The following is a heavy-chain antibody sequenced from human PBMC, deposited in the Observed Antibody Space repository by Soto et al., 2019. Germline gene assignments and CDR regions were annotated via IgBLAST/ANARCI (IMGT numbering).Heavy chain of an antibody. CDR1: GGSISSYY. CDR3: AREITMIDSYIDP. J-gene: IGHJ5*02. Sequence: QVQLQESGPGLVKPSETLSLTCTVSGGSISSYYWSWIRQPPGKGLEWIGYIYYSGSTNYNPSLKRRVTISVDTSKNQFSLKLSSVTAADTAVYYCAREITMIDSYIDPWGQGTLVTVSS. CDR2: IYYSGST. V-gene: IGHV4-59*01. D-gene: IGHD3-22*01.